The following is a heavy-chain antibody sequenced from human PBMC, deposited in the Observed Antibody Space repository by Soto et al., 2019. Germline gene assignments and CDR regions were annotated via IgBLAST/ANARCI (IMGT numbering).Heavy chain of an antibody. CDR1: GFVFEVYW. Sequence: GGSLRLSCAASGFVFEVYWMHWVRHVQGKGLEWVSRISDDGARTDYADSVRGRFTTSRDNANNALYRQINASRGEDTALYYFTTGPRPSSFGSCDVWGRGALVTVSS. V-gene: IGHV3-74*01. CDR2: ISDDGART. D-gene: IGHD2-2*01. J-gene: IGHJ4*02. CDR3: TTGPRPSSFGSCDV.